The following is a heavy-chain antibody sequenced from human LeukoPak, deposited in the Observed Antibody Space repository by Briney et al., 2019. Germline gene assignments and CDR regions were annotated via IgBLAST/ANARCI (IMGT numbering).Heavy chain of an antibody. CDR3: ARASPSFPKRRPITIFGVVIMV. CDR2: MNPNSGNT. D-gene: IGHD3-3*01. CDR1: GYTFTSYD. J-gene: IGHJ4*02. Sequence: ASVKVSCKASGYTFTSYDINWVRQATGQGLEWMGWMNPNSGNTGYAQKFQGRVTMTRNTSISTAYMELSSLRSEDTAVYYCARASPSFPKRRPITIFGVVIMVWGQGTLVTVSS. V-gene: IGHV1-8*01.